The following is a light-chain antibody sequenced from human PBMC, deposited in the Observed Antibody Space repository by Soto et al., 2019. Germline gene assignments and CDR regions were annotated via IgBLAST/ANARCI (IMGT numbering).Light chain of an antibody. CDR1: GDDVGGYNY. CDR3: CSFAGPYTPFV. V-gene: IGLV2-11*01. J-gene: IGLJ1*01. Sequence: SVLTQPRSVSGSPGQSVTISCTGTGDDVGGYNYVSWYQQHPGKTPKLMIYDVTKRPSGVPDRFSGARSGNTASLTISGLQADDEADYYCCSFAGPYTPFVFGTGTKVTVL. CDR2: DVT.